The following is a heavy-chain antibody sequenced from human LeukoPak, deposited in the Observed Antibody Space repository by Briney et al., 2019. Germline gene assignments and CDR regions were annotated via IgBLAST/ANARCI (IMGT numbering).Heavy chain of an antibody. CDR1: GGSISSSSYY. J-gene: IGHJ4*02. Sequence: SETLSLTCTVSGGSISSSSYYWGWIRRPPGKGLEWIGSIYYSGITYYNPSLKSRVTVSVDTSKNQFSLKLGSVTAADTAVYYCVRGSTLRHYQYWGQGTLVTVSS. V-gene: IGHV4-39*01. D-gene: IGHD3-16*01. CDR2: IYYSGIT. CDR3: VRGSTLRHYQY.